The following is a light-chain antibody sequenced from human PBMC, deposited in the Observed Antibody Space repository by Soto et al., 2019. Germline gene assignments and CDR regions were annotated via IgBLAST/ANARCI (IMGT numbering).Light chain of an antibody. CDR3: SSYTTTNTLYV. V-gene: IGLV2-14*01. J-gene: IGLJ1*01. CDR2: EVF. Sequence: QSVLTQPASVSGSPGQSITISCTGTSSDVGGYNYVSWYQHHPGKAPKLMIYEVFNRPSGVSSRFSGSKSGSTASLTISGLQAEDEADYYCSSYTTTNTLYVFGTGTKLTVL. CDR1: SSDVGGYNY.